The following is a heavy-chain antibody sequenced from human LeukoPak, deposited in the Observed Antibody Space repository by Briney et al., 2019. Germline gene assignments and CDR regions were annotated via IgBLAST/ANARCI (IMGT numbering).Heavy chain of an antibody. CDR3: ARALSGRLDY. CDR1: GFTFSSYA. CDR2: IYSGGST. V-gene: IGHV3-53*01. D-gene: IGHD1-26*01. Sequence: PGGSLRLSCAASGFTFSSYAMSWVRQAPGKGLEWVSVIYSGGSTYYADSVKGRFTISRDNSKNTLYLQMNSLRAEDTAVYYCARALSGRLDYWGQGTLVTVSS. J-gene: IGHJ4*02.